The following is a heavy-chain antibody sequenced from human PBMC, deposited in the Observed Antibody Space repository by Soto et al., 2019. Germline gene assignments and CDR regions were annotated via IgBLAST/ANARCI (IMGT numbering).Heavy chain of an antibody. CDR1: GFTFSSYG. Sequence: GGSLRLSCAASGFTFSSYGMHWVRQAPGKGLEWVAVISYDGSNKYYADSVKGRFTISRDNSKNTLYLQMNSLRAEDTAVYYCAKDKPGGHYGSGSILGYGMDVWGQGTTVTVSS. CDR3: AKDKPGGHYGSGSILGYGMDV. D-gene: IGHD3-10*01. V-gene: IGHV3-30*18. CDR2: ISYDGSNK. J-gene: IGHJ6*02.